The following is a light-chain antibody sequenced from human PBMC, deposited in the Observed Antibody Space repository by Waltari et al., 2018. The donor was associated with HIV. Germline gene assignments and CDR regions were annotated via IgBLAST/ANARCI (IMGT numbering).Light chain of an antibody. CDR3: HQYSSSYQT. CDR1: QSVTTNF. J-gene: IGKJ1*01. V-gene: IGKV3-20*01. Sequence: ENVLTQSPGTLSLSPGDTATLYCRPTQSVTTNFLAWYQPKPGQAPRLLIYGGSNRATGIPDRFSGSGSGTDFTLTISRLEPEDFAVYYCHQYSSSYQTFGQGTKVEI. CDR2: GGS.